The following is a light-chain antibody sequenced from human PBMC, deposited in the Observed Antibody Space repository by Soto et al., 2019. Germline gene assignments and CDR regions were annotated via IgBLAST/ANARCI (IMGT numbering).Light chain of an antibody. V-gene: IGLV2-8*01. CDR1: SSDVGGYNL. CDR3: SSYAGSNILV. Sequence: QSALTQPPSASGSPAQSVTISCTGTSSDVGGYNLVSWYQQHPGKAPKLMIYGVSERPSGVSDRFSGSKSGTTASLTVSGLQAEDEADYYCSSYAGSNILVFGTGTKVTVL. CDR2: GVS. J-gene: IGLJ1*01.